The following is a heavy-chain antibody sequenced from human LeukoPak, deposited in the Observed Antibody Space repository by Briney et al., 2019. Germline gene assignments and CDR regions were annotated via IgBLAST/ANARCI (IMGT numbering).Heavy chain of an antibody. CDR2: ISAYNGNT. D-gene: IGHD5-18*01. CDR3: ARLGYSYGPYYFDY. Sequence: ASVKVSCKASGYTFTSYGISWVRRAPGQGLEWMGWISAYNGNTSYAQKLQGRVTMTTDTSTSTAYMELRSLRSDDTAVYYCARLGYSYGPYYFDYWGQGTLVTVSS. CDR1: GYTFTSYG. J-gene: IGHJ4*02. V-gene: IGHV1-18*01.